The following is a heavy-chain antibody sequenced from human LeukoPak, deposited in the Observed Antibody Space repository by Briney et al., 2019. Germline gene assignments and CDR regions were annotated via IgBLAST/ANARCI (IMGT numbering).Heavy chain of an antibody. D-gene: IGHD6-13*01. Sequence: PGGSLRLSCAASGFTFSSYAMSWVRQAPGRGLEWVGRIKSKTDGGTTEYAAPVQGRFTISRDDSRNTLYLQMNSLKTEDTAVYYCTTSWRLTYYFDYWGQGSLVTVTS. CDR1: GFTFSSYA. CDR2: IKSKTDGGTT. J-gene: IGHJ4*02. CDR3: TTSWRLTYYFDY. V-gene: IGHV3-15*01.